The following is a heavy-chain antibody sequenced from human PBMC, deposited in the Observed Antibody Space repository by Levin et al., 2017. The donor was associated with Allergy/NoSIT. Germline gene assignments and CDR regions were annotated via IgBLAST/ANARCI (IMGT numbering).Heavy chain of an antibody. Sequence: GGSLRLSCAVSGFTFSSYWMSWVRQAPGKGLEWVANIKQDGSEKYYVDSVKGRFTISRDNAKNSLYLQMNSLRTEDTAVYYCASLQGHDAFDIWGQGTMVTVSS. J-gene: IGHJ3*02. CDR3: ASLQGHDAFDI. V-gene: IGHV3-7*01. CDR1: GFTFSSYW. CDR2: IKQDGSEK.